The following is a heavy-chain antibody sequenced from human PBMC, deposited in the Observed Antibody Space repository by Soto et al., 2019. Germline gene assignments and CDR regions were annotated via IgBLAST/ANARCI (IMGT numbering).Heavy chain of an antibody. CDR1: GGSISSYY. CDR3: ARAARDGHNLDY. Sequence: SETLSLTCTVSGGSISSYYWSWIRQPPGKGLEWIGYIYYSGSTNYNPSLKSRVTISVGTSKNQFSLKLSSVTAADTAVYYCARAARDGHNLDYWGQGTMVTVSS. D-gene: IGHD6-25*01. V-gene: IGHV4-59*01. CDR2: IYYSGST. J-gene: IGHJ4*02.